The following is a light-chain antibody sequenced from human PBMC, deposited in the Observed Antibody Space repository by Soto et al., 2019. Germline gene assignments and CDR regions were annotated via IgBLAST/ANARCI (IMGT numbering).Light chain of an antibody. Sequence: DIQMTQSPSSLSVSVGDRVTITCRASQNIGTSLNWYQMKLGRAPTLLIYSASTLQSGAPSRFSGGGSGTYFTLTINSLQPEDFATYSCQQSYNAPYTFGQATMLEIK. CDR1: QNIGTS. CDR2: SAS. J-gene: IGKJ2*01. CDR3: QQSYNAPYT. V-gene: IGKV1-39*01.